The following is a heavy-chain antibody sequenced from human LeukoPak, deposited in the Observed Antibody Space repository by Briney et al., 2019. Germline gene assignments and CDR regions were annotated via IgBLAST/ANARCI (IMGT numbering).Heavy chain of an antibody. J-gene: IGHJ4*02. D-gene: IGHD6-13*01. Sequence: GGSLRLSCAASGFTFSSYWMTWVRRAPGKGPEWVANIKQGGTEKYYVDSVTGRFTISRDNAKDSLYLQMNSLRADDTAVYYCARMSSSSWYVCDYWGQGTLVTVAS. CDR1: GFTFSSYW. CDR3: ARMSSSSWYVCDY. CDR2: IKQGGTEK. V-gene: IGHV3-7*01.